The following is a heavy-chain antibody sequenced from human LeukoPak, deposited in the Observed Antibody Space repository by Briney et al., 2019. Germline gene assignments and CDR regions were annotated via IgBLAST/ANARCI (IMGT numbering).Heavy chain of an antibody. V-gene: IGHV6-1*01. CDR1: GDSVSSNSAA. D-gene: IGHD3-22*01. J-gene: IGHJ3*02. CDR3: ARDRDYYDSSGYLGNAFDI. Sequence: SQTLSLTCAISGDSVSSNSAAWNWIRQSPSRGLEWLGRTYYRSKWYNDYAVPVKSRITINPDTSKNQFSLQLNSVTPEDTAVYYCARDRDYYDSSGYLGNAFDIWGQGTMVTVSS. CDR2: TYYRSKWYN.